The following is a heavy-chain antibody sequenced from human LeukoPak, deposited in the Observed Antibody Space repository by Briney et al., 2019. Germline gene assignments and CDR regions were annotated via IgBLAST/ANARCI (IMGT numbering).Heavy chain of an antibody. V-gene: IGHV1-8*01. CDR3: ARSWSSGYYALYYFDY. CDR2: MKPNSGNT. J-gene: IGHJ4*02. CDR1: GYTFTSYD. D-gene: IGHD3-22*01. Sequence: AASVKVSCKASGYTFTSYDINWVRQATGQGLEWMGWMKPNSGNTGYAQKFQGRVTMTRNTSISTAYMELSSLRSEDTAVYYCARSWSSGYYALYYFDYWGQGTLVTVSS.